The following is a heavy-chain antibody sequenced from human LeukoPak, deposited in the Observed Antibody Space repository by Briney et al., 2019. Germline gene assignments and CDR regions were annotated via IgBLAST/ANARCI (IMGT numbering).Heavy chain of an antibody. CDR3: ARDHRDFWSGYNYYYYYCMDV. CDR2: ISSDGSNE. Sequence: PGGSLRLSCAASGFTFSSYAMRWVRQAPGKGLEWVAVISSDGSNEYYADSVKGRFTISRDNSKNTLYLQMNSLRAADTAVYYCARDHRDFWSGYNYYYYYCMDVWGKGTTVTVSS. D-gene: IGHD3-3*01. V-gene: IGHV3-30-3*01. CDR1: GFTFSSYA. J-gene: IGHJ6*03.